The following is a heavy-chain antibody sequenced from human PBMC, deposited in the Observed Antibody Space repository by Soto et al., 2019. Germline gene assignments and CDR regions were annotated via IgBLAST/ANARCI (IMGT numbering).Heavy chain of an antibody. Sequence: QVQLVQSGAEVKKPGASVKVSWKASGYTFTSYDINWVRQATGQGLEWMGWMNPNSGNTGYAQKFQGRVTVTRLTSIRTAHMELSSLRSEDTAVYYCARTLYCDNVDYWGQGPLVTVSS. V-gene: IGHV1-8*01. CDR2: MNPNSGNT. D-gene: IGHD4-17*01. CDR1: GYTFTSYD. J-gene: IGHJ4*02. CDR3: ARTLYCDNVDY.